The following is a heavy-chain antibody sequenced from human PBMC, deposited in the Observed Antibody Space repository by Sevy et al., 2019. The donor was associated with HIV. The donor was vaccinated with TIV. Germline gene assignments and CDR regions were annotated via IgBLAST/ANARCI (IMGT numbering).Heavy chain of an antibody. J-gene: IGHJ4*02. D-gene: IGHD5-12*01. V-gene: IGHV3-53*01. CDR3: ARGKHVSGYYGSFDY. CDR1: GLSVSSNS. Sequence: GGSLRLSCAASGLSVSSNSMSWVRQAPGKGLEWVSVLYITETTYYADSVKGRFTISRDNSKNTLYLQMSSLRAEDTAVYYCARGKHVSGYYGSFDYWGLGTLVTVSS. CDR2: LYITETT.